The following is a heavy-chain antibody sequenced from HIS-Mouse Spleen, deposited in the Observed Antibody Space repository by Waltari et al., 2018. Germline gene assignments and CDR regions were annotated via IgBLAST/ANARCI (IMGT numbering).Heavy chain of an antibody. J-gene: IGHJ4*02. CDR1: GFPFSSCA. Sequence: EVQLLESGGGLVQPGGSLRLPCAASGFPFSSCAIGWVPPAPGKGLEWVSAISGSGGSTYYADSVKGRFTISRDNSKNTLYLQMNSLRAEDTAVYYCAKDRQWLVRIYFDYWGQGTLVTVSS. D-gene: IGHD6-19*01. CDR2: ISGSGGST. CDR3: AKDRQWLVRIYFDY. V-gene: IGHV3-23*01.